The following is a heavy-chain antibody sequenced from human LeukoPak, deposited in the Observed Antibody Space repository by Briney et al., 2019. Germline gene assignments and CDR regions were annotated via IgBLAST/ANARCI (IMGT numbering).Heavy chain of an antibody. V-gene: IGHV1-69*13. J-gene: IGHJ4*02. CDR2: IIPIFGTA. CDR3: ASSRDQNRLYSGYDFLCVDY. CDR1: GGTFSSYA. Sequence: SVKVSCKASGGTFSSYAINWVRQAPGQGLEWMGGIIPIFGTANYAQKFQGRVTITADESTSTAYMELSSLRSEDTAVYYCASSRDQNRLYSGYDFLCVDYWGQGTLVTVSS. D-gene: IGHD5-12*01.